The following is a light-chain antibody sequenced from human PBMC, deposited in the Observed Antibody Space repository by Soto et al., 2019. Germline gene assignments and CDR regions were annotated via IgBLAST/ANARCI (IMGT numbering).Light chain of an antibody. Sequence: DIQMTQSPSTLSASVGDRVTVTCRASQTIGSWLAWYQQKPGRAPKLLIFDASSLQSGVPSSFSGSGSGTDFTLTITSLQPEDFATYYCLQYYNYPYTFGQGTKLEIK. J-gene: IGKJ2*01. CDR3: LQYYNYPYT. V-gene: IGKV1-5*01. CDR1: QTIGSW. CDR2: DAS.